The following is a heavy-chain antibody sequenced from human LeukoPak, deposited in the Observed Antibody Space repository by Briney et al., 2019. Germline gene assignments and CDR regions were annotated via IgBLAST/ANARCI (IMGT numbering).Heavy chain of an antibody. CDR1: GFSLSTSGVG. Sequence: VSGPTLEKPTQTLTLTCTFSGFSLSTSGVGVGWIRQPPGKALEWLALIYWDDDKRYSPSLKNRLTITKDTSKNQVVLTMTNMDPVDTATYYCAHTVHTIMTSPAFLDYWGQGTLVTVSS. J-gene: IGHJ4*02. V-gene: IGHV2-5*02. CDR3: AHTVHTIMTSPAFLDY. D-gene: IGHD5-24*01. CDR2: IYWDDDK.